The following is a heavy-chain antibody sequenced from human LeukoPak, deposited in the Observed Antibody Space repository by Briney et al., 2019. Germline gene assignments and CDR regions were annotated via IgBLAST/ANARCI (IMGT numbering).Heavy chain of an antibody. CDR1: GFTFSDYS. CDR2: ITSGDSP. J-gene: IGHJ6*03. CDR3: AKDGGGTIFGMVIIVHYMDV. V-gene: IGHV3-23*01. D-gene: IGHD3-3*01. Sequence: GGSLRLSWAPSGFTFSDYSMNWVRQAPGKGLEWVSTITSGDSPYFADSVKGRFTISRDNSKNTLYLQMNSLRAEDTALYYCAKDGGGTIFGMVIIVHYMDVWGKGTTVTVSS.